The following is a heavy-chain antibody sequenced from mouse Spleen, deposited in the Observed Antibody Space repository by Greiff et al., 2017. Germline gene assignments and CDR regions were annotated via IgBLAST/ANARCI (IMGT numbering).Heavy chain of an antibody. Sequence: QVQLKQPGAELVMPGASVKLSCKASGYTFTSYWMHWVKQRPGQGLEWIGEIDPSDSYTNYNQKFKGKATLTVDKSSSTAYMQLSSLTSEDSAVYYCASRPHYYGSAWFAYWGQGTLVTVSA. J-gene: IGHJ3*01. CDR1: GYTFTSYW. V-gene: IGHV1-69*01. CDR2: IDPSDSYT. D-gene: IGHD1-1*01. CDR3: ASRPHYYGSAWFAY.